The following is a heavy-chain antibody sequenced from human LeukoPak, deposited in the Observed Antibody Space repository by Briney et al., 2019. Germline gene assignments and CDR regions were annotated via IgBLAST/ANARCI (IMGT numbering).Heavy chain of an antibody. CDR3: ARNFAEFDI. J-gene: IGHJ3*02. V-gene: IGHV3-7*04. CDR2: IKQDGNEK. Sequence: PGGSLRLSCAPSGFTFSTYWMSWVRQAPGKGLEWVANIKQDGNEKYYVDSMKGRFTISRDNAKNSLYLQMNSLRAEDTAVYYCARNFAEFDIWGQGTMVTVSS. CDR1: GFTFSTYW.